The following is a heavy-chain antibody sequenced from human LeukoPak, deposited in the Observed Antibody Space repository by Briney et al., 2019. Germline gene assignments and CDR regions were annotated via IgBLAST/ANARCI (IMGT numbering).Heavy chain of an antibody. CDR2: IYHSGST. D-gene: IGHD3-3*01. V-gene: IGHV4-38-2*02. J-gene: IGHJ5*02. CDR3: ARMDDFWSGSSWFDP. CDR1: GYSISSGYY. Sequence: SETLSLTCTVSGYSISSGYYWGWIRQPPGKGLEWIGSIYHSGSTYYNPSLKSRVTISVDTSKNQFSLKLSSVIAADTAVYYCARMDDFWSGSSWFDPWGQGTLVTVSS.